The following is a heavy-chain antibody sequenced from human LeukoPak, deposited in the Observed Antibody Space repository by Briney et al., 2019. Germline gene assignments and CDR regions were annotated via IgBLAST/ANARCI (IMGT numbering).Heavy chain of an antibody. D-gene: IGHD3-22*01. CDR2: FDPEDGET. CDR3: ATAPYYYDSSGYHLGY. CDR1: GYTLTELS. Sequence: ASVKVSCKVSGYTLTELSMHWVRQAPGKGLEWMGGFDPEDGETIYAQKLQGRVTMTEDTSTDTAYMEPSSLRSEDTAVYYCATAPYYYDSSGYHLGYWGQGTLVTVSS. J-gene: IGHJ4*02. V-gene: IGHV1-24*01.